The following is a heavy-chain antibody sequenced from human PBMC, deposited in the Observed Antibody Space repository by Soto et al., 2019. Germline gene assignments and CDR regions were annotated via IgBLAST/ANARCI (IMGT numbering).Heavy chain of an antibody. D-gene: IGHD4-17*01. CDR3: TKDTGQSGDYGEDY. CDR2: ISGSGGST. J-gene: IGHJ4*02. Sequence: PGGSLRLSCAASGFTFSSYAMSWVRQAPGKGLEWVSAISGSGGSTYYADSVKGRFTISRDNSKNTLYLQMNSLRAEDTAVYYCTKDTGQSGDYGEDYWGQGTLVTVSS. V-gene: IGHV3-23*01. CDR1: GFTFSSYA.